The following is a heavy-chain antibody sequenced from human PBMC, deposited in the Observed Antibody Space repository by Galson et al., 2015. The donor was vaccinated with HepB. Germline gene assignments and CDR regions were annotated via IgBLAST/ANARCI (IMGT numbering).Heavy chain of an antibody. CDR3: ARTPWEGYCSSGGCYPGY. J-gene: IGHJ4*02. D-gene: IGHD2-15*01. CDR1: GFAFSTYA. CDR2: LSGNGYKT. V-gene: IGHV3-23*01. Sequence: SLRLSCAASGFAFSTYAMSWVRQAPGKGLEWVSALSGNGYKTYYADSVRGRFTISRDNSKNTLYLQMNSLRAEDTAMYYCARTPWEGYCSSGGCYPGYWGQGTLVTVSP.